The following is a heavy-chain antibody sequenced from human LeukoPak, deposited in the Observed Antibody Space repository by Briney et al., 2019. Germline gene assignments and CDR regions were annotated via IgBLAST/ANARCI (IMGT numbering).Heavy chain of an antibody. D-gene: IGHD3-16*02. Sequence: ASETLSLTCAVSGGSLISTTYYWGWIRQPPGKGLEWIGSIYYSGSTYYNPSLKSRVTVLVDMSKNQFSLQLSSVTAADTAVYYCARAPRTGAWDMITFGGVIVHGDAFDFWGQGTMVTVSS. V-gene: IGHV4-39*07. CDR3: ARAPRTGAWDMITFGGVIVHGDAFDF. J-gene: IGHJ3*01. CDR2: IYYSGST. CDR1: GGSLISTTYY.